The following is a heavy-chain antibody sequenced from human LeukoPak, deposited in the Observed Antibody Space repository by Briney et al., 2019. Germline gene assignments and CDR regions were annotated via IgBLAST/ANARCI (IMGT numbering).Heavy chain of an antibody. J-gene: IGHJ6*02. CDR3: AREDIVVVPAREGTHSYYYYYGMDV. CDR1: GFTFSSYG. V-gene: IGHV3-33*01. D-gene: IGHD2-2*01. CDR2: IWYDGSNK. Sequence: PGGSLRLSCAASGFTFSSYGMHWARQAPGKGLEWVAVIWYDGSNKYYADSVKGRFTISRDNSKNTLYLQMNSLRAEDTAVYYCAREDIVVVPAREGTHSYYYYYGMDVWGQGTTVTVSS.